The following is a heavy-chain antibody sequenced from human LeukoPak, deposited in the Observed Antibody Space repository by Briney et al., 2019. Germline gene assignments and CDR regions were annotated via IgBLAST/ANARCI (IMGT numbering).Heavy chain of an antibody. J-gene: IGHJ3*02. CDR3: ARLIEYRTSSRVFDI. V-gene: IGHV1-18*01. Sequence: ASVKVSCKASGYSLTTYGITWVRQAPGQGLEWMRWITTYNGNTNYARKLQGRVTMTTDTSTNTAYMELGSLRPDDTAVYYCARLIEYRTSSRVFDIWGQGTMVTVSS. D-gene: IGHD6-6*01. CDR2: ITTYNGNT. CDR1: GYSLTTYG.